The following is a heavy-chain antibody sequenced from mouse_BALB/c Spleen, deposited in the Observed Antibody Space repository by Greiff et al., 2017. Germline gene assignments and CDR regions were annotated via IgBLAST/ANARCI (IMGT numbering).Heavy chain of an antibody. CDR3: ARRPYYGSSYWYFDV. CDR2: INPSTGYT. J-gene: IGHJ1*01. V-gene: IGHV1-7*01. Sequence: QVQLQQSGAELANPGASVKMSCKASGYTFTSYWMHWVKQRPGQGLEWIGYINPSTGYTEYNQKFKDKATLTADKSSSTAYMQLSSLTSEDSAVYYCARRPYYGSSYWYFDVWGAGTTVTVSS. D-gene: IGHD1-1*01. CDR1: GYTFTSYW.